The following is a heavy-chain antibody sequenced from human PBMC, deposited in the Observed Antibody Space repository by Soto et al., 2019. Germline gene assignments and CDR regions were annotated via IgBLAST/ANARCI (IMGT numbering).Heavy chain of an antibody. CDR3: AKDRARYCSGGSCSQYYFDY. CDR1: GFTFSSYS. V-gene: IGHV3-48*01. Sequence: GGSLRLSCAASGFTFSSYSMNWVRQAPGKGLEWVSYISSSSSTIYYADSVKGRFTISRDNAKNSLYLQMNSLRAEDTAVYYCAKDRARYCSGGSCSQYYFDYWGQGTLVTVSS. J-gene: IGHJ4*02. CDR2: ISSSSSTI. D-gene: IGHD2-15*01.